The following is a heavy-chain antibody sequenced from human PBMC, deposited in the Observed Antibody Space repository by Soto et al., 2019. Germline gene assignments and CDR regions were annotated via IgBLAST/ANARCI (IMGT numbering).Heavy chain of an antibody. CDR1: GYSISSGYY. D-gene: IGHD6-19*01. Sequence: SETLSLTCAVSGYSISSGYYWGWIRQPPGKGLEWIWSIYHSGSTYYNPSLKSRVTISVDTSKNQFSLNLTSVTAADTAVYYCASNPSRGSAWPPDYWGQGTLVTVSS. CDR3: ASNPSRGSAWPPDY. V-gene: IGHV4-38-2*01. CDR2: IYHSGST. J-gene: IGHJ4*02.